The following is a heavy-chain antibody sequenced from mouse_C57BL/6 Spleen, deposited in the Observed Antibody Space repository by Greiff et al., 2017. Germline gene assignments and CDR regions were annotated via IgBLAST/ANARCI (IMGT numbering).Heavy chain of an antibody. Sequence: EVMLVESGGGLVKPGGSLKLSCAASGFTFSSYAMSWVRQTPEKRLEWVATISDGGSYTYYPDNVKGRFTISRDNAKNNLYLQMSHLKSEDTAMYYCARAPITTVVAGDWYFDVWGTGTTVTVSS. J-gene: IGHJ1*03. CDR2: ISDGGSYT. CDR3: ARAPITTVVAGDWYFDV. CDR1: GFTFSSYA. D-gene: IGHD1-1*01. V-gene: IGHV5-4*03.